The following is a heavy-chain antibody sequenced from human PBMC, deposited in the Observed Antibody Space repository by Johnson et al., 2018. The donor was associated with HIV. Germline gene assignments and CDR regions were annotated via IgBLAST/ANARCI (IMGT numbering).Heavy chain of an antibody. CDR1: GFTFSSYW. Sequence: VQLVESGGGLVQPGGSLRLSCVASGFTFSSYWMSWVRQAPGKGLEWVANIKKDGSDKYYVDFVKGRFTIPRDNSKNSLYPQMNSLRAEDTALYYCAREIRITMIKGHGGVAFDIWGQGTMVTVSS. CDR2: IKKDGSDK. V-gene: IGHV3-7*03. J-gene: IGHJ3*02. CDR3: AREIRITMIKGHGGVAFDI. D-gene: IGHD3-22*01.